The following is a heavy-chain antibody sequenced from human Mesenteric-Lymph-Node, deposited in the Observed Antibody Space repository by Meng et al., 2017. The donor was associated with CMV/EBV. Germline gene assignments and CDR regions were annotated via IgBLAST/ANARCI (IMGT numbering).Heavy chain of an antibody. CDR1: YD. Sequence: YDINWVRQAPGQGLEWMGWMNPSSGNTGSAQKFQGRVTMTRNTSISTAYMELSSLRSEDTAVYYCARGGEICSSTSCYASRWGRFDPWGQGTLVTVSS. J-gene: IGHJ5*02. D-gene: IGHD2-2*01. V-gene: IGHV1-8*01. CDR2: MNPSSGNT. CDR3: ARGGEICSSTSCYASRWGRFDP.